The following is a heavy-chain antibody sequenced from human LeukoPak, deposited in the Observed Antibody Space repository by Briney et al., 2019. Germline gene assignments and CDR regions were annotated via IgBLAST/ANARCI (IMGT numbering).Heavy chain of an antibody. Sequence: SETLSLTCTVSGGSISSHFWTWIRQPPGKGLEWLGYVYKSGNTNYNPSLQSRVTMTLDASKHQFYLQLTSVTAADTAVYFCARDDYGVFDAFDVWGQGTVVTVSS. J-gene: IGHJ3*01. CDR1: GGSISSHF. CDR2: VYKSGNT. CDR3: ARDDYGVFDAFDV. V-gene: IGHV4-59*08. D-gene: IGHD3-16*01.